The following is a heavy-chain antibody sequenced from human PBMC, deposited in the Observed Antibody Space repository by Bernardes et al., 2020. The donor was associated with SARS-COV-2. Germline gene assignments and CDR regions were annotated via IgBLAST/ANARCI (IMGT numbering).Heavy chain of an antibody. CDR1: GFTFSSYW. CDR3: VVARGLGGYGMDV. CDR2: INSDGSST. Sequence: GVLRLSCAASGFTFSSYWMHWVRQAPGKGLVWVSRINSDGSSTSYADSVKGRFTISRDNAKNTLYLQMNSLRAEDTAVYYCVVARGLGGYGMDVWGQGTLVTVSS. J-gene: IGHJ6*02. D-gene: IGHD2-15*01. V-gene: IGHV3-74*01.